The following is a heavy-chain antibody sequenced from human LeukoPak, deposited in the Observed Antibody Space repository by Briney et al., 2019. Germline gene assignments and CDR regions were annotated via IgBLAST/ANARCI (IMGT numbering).Heavy chain of an antibody. V-gene: IGHV3-48*01. D-gene: IGHD3-9*01. J-gene: IGHJ4*02. CDR3: ARDLDWAFDY. CDR1: GFSFSFYS. Sequence: GGSLRLSCAASGFSFSFYSMNWVRQAPGKGLEWISYITRDSGIISYADSVKGRFTISRDNAKNSLYLQMSSLRAEDTAAYFCARDLDWAFDYWGQGTLVTVSS. CDR2: ITRDSGII.